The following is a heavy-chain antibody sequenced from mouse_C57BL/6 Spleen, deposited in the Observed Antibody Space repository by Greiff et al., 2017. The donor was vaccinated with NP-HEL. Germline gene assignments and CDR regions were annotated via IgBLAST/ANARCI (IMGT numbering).Heavy chain of an antibody. CDR1: GYTFTSYW. Sequence: QVQLQQPGAELVKPGASVKMSCKASGYTFTSYWITWVKQRPGQGLEWIGDIYPGSGSTNYNEKFKSKATLTVDTSSSTAYMQLSSLTSEDSAVYYCARGQGDEYDGRRPYFDYWGQGTTLTVSS. J-gene: IGHJ2*01. CDR2: IYPGSGST. D-gene: IGHD2-4*01. V-gene: IGHV1-55*01. CDR3: ARGQGDEYDGRRPYFDY.